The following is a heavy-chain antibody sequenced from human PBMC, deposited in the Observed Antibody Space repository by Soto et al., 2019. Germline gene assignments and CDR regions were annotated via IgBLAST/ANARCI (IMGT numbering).Heavy chain of an antibody. D-gene: IGHD3-22*01. CDR3: ARHPGPLVSSGYYYEYYFDY. Sequence: PGESLKISCTGSGYSFTSYWIGWVRQMPGKGLEWMGIIYPGDSDTRYSPSFQGQVTISADKSISTAYLQWSSLKASDTTIYYSARHPGPLVSSGYYYEYYFDYWGQGTLVTVSS. CDR1: GYSFTSYW. V-gene: IGHV5-51*01. J-gene: IGHJ4*02. CDR2: IYPGDSDT.